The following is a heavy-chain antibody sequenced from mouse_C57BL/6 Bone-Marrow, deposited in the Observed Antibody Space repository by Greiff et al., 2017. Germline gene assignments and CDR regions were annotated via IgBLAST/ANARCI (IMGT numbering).Heavy chain of an antibody. CDR3: ARDYDYVYYAMDY. CDR1: GFTFSSYA. CDR2: ISDGGSYT. D-gene: IGHD2-4*01. Sequence: EVMLVESGGGLVKPGGSLKLSCAASGFTFSSYAMSWVRQTPEKRLEWVATISDGGSYTYYPDNVKGRFTISRDNAKNNLYLQMGHLKSEDTAMYYCARDYDYVYYAMDYWGQGTSVTVSS. J-gene: IGHJ4*01. V-gene: IGHV5-4*01.